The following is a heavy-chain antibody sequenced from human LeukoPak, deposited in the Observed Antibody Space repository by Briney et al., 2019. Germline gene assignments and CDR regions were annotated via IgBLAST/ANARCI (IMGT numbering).Heavy chain of an antibody. D-gene: IGHD6-13*01. Sequence: GGSLRLSCAASGFTFSSYAMHWVRQAPGKGLEWVAVISYEGSNKYYADSVKGRFTISRDNSKNTLYLQMNSLRAEDTAVYYCARIILGYGSSWYPGAFDIWGQGTMVTVSS. CDR1: GFTFSSYA. CDR2: ISYEGSNK. V-gene: IGHV3-30*14. J-gene: IGHJ3*02. CDR3: ARIILGYGSSWYPGAFDI.